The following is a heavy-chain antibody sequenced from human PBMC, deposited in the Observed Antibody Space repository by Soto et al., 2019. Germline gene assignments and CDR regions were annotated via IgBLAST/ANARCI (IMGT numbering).Heavy chain of an antibody. CDR2: IIPIFGTA. D-gene: IGHD2-8*02. J-gene: IGHJ1*01. CDR3: ARDTGGGPTG. CDR1: GGTFSSYA. Sequence: QVQLVQSGAAVKKPGSSVKVSCKASGGTFSSYAISWVRQAPGQGLEWMGGIIPIFGTANYAQKFQGRVTITADESTSTGYMDLGSLRAEDTDVYYCARDTGGGPTGWGQGTLVTVSS. V-gene: IGHV1-69*01.